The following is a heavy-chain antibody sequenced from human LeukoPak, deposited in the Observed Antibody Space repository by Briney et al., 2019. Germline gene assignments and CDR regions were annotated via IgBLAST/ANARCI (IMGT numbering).Heavy chain of an antibody. CDR2: ISLSGLT. Sequence: SETRSLTCGVSGGSITSTNWWSWVRQPPGQGLEWIGEISLSGLTNYNPSRKSRVTMALDKSKNHLSLNLTSVTAADTAVYYCSRENGAFSPFGYWGQGTLVTVPS. CDR3: SRENGAFSPFGY. J-gene: IGHJ4*02. CDR1: GGSITSTNW. D-gene: IGHD2-8*01. V-gene: IGHV4-4*02.